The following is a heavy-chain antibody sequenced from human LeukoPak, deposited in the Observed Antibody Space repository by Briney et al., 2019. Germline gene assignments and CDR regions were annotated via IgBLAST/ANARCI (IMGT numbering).Heavy chain of an antibody. CDR3: ARDYRDARRGSFDP. CDR1: GFTFSSYS. J-gene: IGHJ5*02. CDR2: ISSSSGTI. Sequence: GGSLSLSCAASGFTFSSYSMNWVRQAPGKGLEWVSYISSSSGTIYYADSVKGRFTISRDNAKNSLYLQMNSLRDEDTAVYYCARDYRDARRGSFDPWGQGTLVTVSS. V-gene: IGHV3-48*02. D-gene: IGHD1-26*01.